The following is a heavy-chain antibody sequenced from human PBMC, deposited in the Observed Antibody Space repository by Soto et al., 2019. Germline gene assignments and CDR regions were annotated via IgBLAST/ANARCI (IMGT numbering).Heavy chain of an antibody. Sequence: QVQLVQSGAEVKKPGSSVKVSCKASGGTFSSYTISWVRQAPGQRLEWMGRIIPILGIADYAQKFQGRVTIPADKSTSTAYMELSSLRSEDTAVYYCARGEPAQMTLRYFDWLNYYYYMDVWGKGTTVTVSS. CDR1: GGTFSSYT. CDR3: ARGEPAQMTLRYFDWLNYYYYMDV. J-gene: IGHJ6*03. CDR2: IIPILGIA. V-gene: IGHV1-69*02. D-gene: IGHD3-9*01.